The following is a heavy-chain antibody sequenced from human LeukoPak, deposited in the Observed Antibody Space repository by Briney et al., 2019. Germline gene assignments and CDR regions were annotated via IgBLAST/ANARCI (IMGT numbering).Heavy chain of an antibody. D-gene: IGHD5-12*01. J-gene: IGHJ3*02. V-gene: IGHV4-59*01. CDR3: ARAGERGYNGYDDAFDI. CDR2: IYDSGST. Sequence: SETLSLTCTVSGGSISSYYWSWIRQPPGKGLEWIGYIYDSGSTKYNSSLKSRLTISVDTSKNQFSLELSSVTAADTAIYYCARAGERGYNGYDDAFDIWGQGTMVTVS. CDR1: GGSISSYY.